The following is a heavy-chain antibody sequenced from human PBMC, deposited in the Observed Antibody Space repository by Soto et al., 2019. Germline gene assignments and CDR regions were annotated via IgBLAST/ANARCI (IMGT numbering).Heavy chain of an antibody. CDR2: IKSKTDGGTT. J-gene: IGHJ4*02. Sequence: GGSLRLSCAASGFTFSNAWMNWVRQAPGKGLEWVGRIKSKTDGGTTDYAAPVKGRFTISRDDSKNTLYLQMNSLKTEDTAVYYCTTDPLRLVLRYFDWLLESDYWGQGTLVTVSS. CDR3: TTDPLRLVLRYFDWLLESDY. CDR1: GFTFSNAW. V-gene: IGHV3-15*07. D-gene: IGHD3-9*01.